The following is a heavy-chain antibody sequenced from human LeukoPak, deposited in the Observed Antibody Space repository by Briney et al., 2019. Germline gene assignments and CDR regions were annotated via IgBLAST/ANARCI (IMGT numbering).Heavy chain of an antibody. CDR3: AKDRGLVVAARPGGDDY. D-gene: IGHD6-6*01. CDR2: ISGSGGST. J-gene: IGHJ4*02. Sequence: GRSLRLSCAASGFTFSSYAMSWVRQAPGKGLEWVSAISGSGGSTYYADSVKGRFTISRDNSKNTLYLQMNSLRAEDTAVYYCAKDRGLVVAARPGGDDYWGQGTLVTVSS. CDR1: GFTFSSYA. V-gene: IGHV3-23*01.